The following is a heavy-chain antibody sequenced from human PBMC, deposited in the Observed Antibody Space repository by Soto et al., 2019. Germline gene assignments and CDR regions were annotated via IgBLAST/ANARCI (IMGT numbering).Heavy chain of an antibody. V-gene: IGHV1-69*12. CDR1: GGTFSSYA. D-gene: IGHD2-15*01. CDR2: IIPIFGTA. J-gene: IGHJ2*01. Sequence: QVQLVQSGAEVKKPGSSVKVSCKASGGTFSSYAISWVRQAPGQGLEWMGGIIPIFGTANYAQKFQGRVTITADESTSTAYMELSSLRSEDTAVYSCARVVTVVKSFHYWYFDLWCRGTLVTVSS. CDR3: ARVVTVVKSFHYWYFDL.